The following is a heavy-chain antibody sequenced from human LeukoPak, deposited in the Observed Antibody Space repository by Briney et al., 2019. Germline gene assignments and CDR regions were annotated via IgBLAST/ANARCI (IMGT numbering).Heavy chain of an antibody. CDR2: IYDSGST. CDR3: ARVKDGYNYGDFDY. D-gene: IGHD5-24*01. Sequence: PSETLSLTCTVSGGSIRSSYYYWGWIRQPPGKGLEWIGSIYDSGSTYYNPSLKSRVTISVDTSKNQFSLKLNSVTAADTAVYYCARVKDGYNYGDFDYWGQGTLVTVSS. CDR1: GGSIRSSYYY. J-gene: IGHJ4*02. V-gene: IGHV4-39*01.